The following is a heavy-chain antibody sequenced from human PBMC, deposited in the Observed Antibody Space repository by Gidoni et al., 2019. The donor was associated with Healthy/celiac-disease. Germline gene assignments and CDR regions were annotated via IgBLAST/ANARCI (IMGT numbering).Heavy chain of an antibody. CDR3: ARGSYGYSGYDPGGGY. CDR1: GYPFTSFD. Sequence: QVQLVQSGAEVKKPGASVKVSCKASGYPFTSFDINWVRQATGQGLEWMGWMNPNSGNTGYAQKFQGRVTMTRNTSISTAYMELSSLRSEDTAVYYCARGSYGYSGYDPGGGYWGQGTLVTVSS. D-gene: IGHD5-12*01. CDR2: MNPNSGNT. V-gene: IGHV1-8*01. J-gene: IGHJ4*02.